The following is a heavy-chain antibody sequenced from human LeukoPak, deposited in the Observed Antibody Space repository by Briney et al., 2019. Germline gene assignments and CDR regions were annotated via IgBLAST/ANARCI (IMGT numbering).Heavy chain of an antibody. CDR1: GGSLSGYY. D-gene: IGHD2-15*01. J-gene: IGHJ4*02. CDR3: ARGEVVVAATLGY. V-gene: IGHV4-34*01. Sequence: SETLSLTCAVYGGSLSGYYWSWIRQPPGKGLEWIGEINHSGSTNYNPSLKSRVTISVDTSKNQFSLKLSSVTAADTALYYCARGEVVVAATLGYWGQGTLVAVSS. CDR2: INHSGST.